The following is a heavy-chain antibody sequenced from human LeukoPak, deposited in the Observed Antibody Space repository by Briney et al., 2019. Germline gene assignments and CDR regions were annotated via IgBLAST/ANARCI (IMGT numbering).Heavy chain of an antibody. CDR3: ARREGYFDY. CDR1: GGSISRSSCY. V-gene: IGHV4-39*01. J-gene: IGHJ4*02. Sequence: SQTLSLTCTVSGGSISRSSCYWGWIRQPPGKGLEWIASIYYSGSTYYNPSLKSRVTISLDTSKSQFSLKLSSVTAADTAIYYCARREGYFDYWGQGNLVTVSS. CDR2: IYYSGST.